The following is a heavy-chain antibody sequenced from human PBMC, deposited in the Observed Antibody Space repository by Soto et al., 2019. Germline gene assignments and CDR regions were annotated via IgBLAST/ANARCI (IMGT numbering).Heavy chain of an antibody. CDR1: GFTFSSFG. J-gene: IGHJ6*02. CDR2: IWYDGSKK. CDR3: ARDASYYSLWSGYYPSRNGMDV. V-gene: IGHV3-33*01. Sequence: QVQVVESGGGVVQPGRSLRLSCAASGFTFSSFGMHWVRQAPGKGLEWVSLIWYDGSKKSYGDSVKGRFTISRDNSRNTVYLQMNRVRADDTAVYYCARDASYYSLWSGYYPSRNGMDVWGQGTTVTVSS. D-gene: IGHD3-3*01.